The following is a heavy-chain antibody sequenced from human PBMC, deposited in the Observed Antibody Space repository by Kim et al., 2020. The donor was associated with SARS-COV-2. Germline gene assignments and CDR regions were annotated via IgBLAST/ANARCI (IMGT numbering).Heavy chain of an antibody. J-gene: IGHJ4*02. Sequence: GGSLRLSCAASGFTFSSYSMHWVRQAPGKGLEWVSSISSSSSYIYYADSVKGRFTISRDNAKNSLYLQMNSLRAEDTAVYYCARSGDIVVVPAAIFAGIDYWGQGTLVTVSS. CDR1: GFTFSSYS. D-gene: IGHD2-2*01. V-gene: IGHV3-21*01. CDR3: ARSGDIVVVPAAIFAGIDY. CDR2: ISSSSSYI.